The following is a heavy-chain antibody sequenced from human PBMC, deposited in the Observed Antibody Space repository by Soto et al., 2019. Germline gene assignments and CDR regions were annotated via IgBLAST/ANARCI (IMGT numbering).Heavy chain of an antibody. Sequence: GGSLRLSCAASGFTFSSYEMNWVRQAPGKGLEWVSYISSSGSTIYYADSVKGRFTISRDNSKNTLYLQMNSLRAEDTAIYYCARASGESYPGSRVFDSWGQGTRVTVSS. V-gene: IGHV3-48*03. D-gene: IGHD3-10*01. CDR3: ARASGESYPGSRVFDS. CDR2: ISSSGSTI. J-gene: IGHJ4*02. CDR1: GFTFSSYE.